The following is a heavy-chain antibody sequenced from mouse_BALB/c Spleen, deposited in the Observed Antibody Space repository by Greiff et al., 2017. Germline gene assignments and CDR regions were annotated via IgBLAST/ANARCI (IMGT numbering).Heavy chain of an antibody. CDR1: GYTFTSYT. CDR3: ARGGFTTVVGDY. J-gene: IGHJ2*01. V-gene: IGHV1-4*01. D-gene: IGHD1-1*01. Sequence: QVQLQQSGAELARPGASVKMSCKASGYTFTSYTMHWVKQRPGQGLEWIGYINPSSGYTNYNQKFKDKTTLTADKSSSTAYMQLSSLTSEDSAVYYCARGGFTTVVGDYWGQGTTLTVSS. CDR2: INPSSGYT.